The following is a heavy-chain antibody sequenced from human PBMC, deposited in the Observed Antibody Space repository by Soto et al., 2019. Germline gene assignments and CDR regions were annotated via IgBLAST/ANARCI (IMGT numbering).Heavy chain of an antibody. J-gene: IGHJ4*02. CDR1: GFTFSDSG. Sequence: EVQLVESGGGLVQPGGSLKLSCAASGFTFSDSGIHWVRQASGRGLEWVGRVRSRPSNYATAYGASVKGRFTISRDDSKNTGYLQMNSLRIEDTAVYYCTTRGNYEFWSGYPHWGQGTLVTVSS. CDR3: TTRGNYEFWSGYPH. CDR2: VRSRPSNYAT. D-gene: IGHD3-3*01. V-gene: IGHV3-73*02.